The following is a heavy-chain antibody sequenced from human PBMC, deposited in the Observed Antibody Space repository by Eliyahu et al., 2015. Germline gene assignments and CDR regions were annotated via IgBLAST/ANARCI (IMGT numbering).Heavy chain of an antibody. CDR2: INANNGKT. D-gene: IGHD5/OR15-5a*01. CDR3: TRVSTMEDWGLFDF. CDR1: GYKFPSHG. Sequence: QVQLVQSGVEVKKPGASVKVSCKASGYKFPSHGISWVRQAPGQGLEWMGWINANNGKTIYAQKFQGRVTIFTDAPTSTVFMELRTLRSDDTAVYYCTRVSTMEDWGLFDFWGQGTMVTVS. J-gene: IGHJ3*01. V-gene: IGHV1-18*04.